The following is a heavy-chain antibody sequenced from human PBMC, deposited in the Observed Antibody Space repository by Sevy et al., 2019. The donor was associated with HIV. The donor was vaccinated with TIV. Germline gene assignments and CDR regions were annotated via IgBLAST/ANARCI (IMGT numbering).Heavy chain of an antibody. CDR3: VTVGLSYFSGASAYQGDWFDP. CDR1: GYTLTELS. V-gene: IGHV1-24*01. J-gene: IGHJ5*02. Sequence: ASVKVSCKVSGYTLTELSMHWVRQAPGKGLEWMGGFDPGSGATVYAQKFQGRVIMTEDTSTDTGYMELSSLRSEDTAVYYRVTVGLSYFSGASAYQGDWFDPWGQGTLVTVSS. D-gene: IGHD2-15*01. CDR2: FDPGSGAT.